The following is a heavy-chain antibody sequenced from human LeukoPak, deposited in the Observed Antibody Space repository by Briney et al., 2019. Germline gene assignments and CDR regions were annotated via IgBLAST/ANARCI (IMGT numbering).Heavy chain of an antibody. D-gene: IGHD3-3*01. V-gene: IGHV3-48*03. J-gene: IGHJ6*02. CDR1: GFTFSTYE. CDR2: ITSSGSTK. CDR3: ARSLYSSRSEWFYYNGLDV. Sequence: GGSLRLSCAASGFTFSTYEMNWVRQAPGKGLEWIPYITSSGSTKYYADSVKGRFTISRDNARNSLSLQMNSLRAGDTALYYCARSLYSSRSEWFYYNGLDVWGQGTTVTVSS.